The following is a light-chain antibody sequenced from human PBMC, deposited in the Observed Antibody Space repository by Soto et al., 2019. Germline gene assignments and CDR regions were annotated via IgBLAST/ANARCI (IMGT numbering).Light chain of an antibody. J-gene: IGLJ1*01. V-gene: IGLV2-8*01. CDR2: DVN. CDR1: TTDVGAYNF. Sequence: QSALTQPASVSGSPGQSITISCTGTTTDVGAYNFVSWYQHHPDKAPKLMVYDVNRRPPGVPDRFFGSKSGNTASLTVSGLQAEDEADYYCVSFAGGTYVFGTGTKVTVL. CDR3: VSFAGGTYV.